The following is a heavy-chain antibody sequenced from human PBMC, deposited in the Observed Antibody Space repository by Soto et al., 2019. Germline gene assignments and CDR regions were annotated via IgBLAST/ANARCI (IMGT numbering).Heavy chain of an antibody. V-gene: IGHV3-23*01. CDR3: AKLYDGIWCCDPFDI. D-gene: IGHD3-22*01. J-gene: IGHJ3*02. CDR2: ITGSGDNT. Sequence: EVQLLESGGGLVQPGGSLRLSCAASGFSFSSYAMSWVRQAPGKGLEWVSSITGSGDNTYYADSVKGRFTSSRDNSRNTLYLQMNSQRAEDTAIHSLAKLYDGIWCCDPFDIWGQGTMVTVSS. CDR1: GFSFSSYA.